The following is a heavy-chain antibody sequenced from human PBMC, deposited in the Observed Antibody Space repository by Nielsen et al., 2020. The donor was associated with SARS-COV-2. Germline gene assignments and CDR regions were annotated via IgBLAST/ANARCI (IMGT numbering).Heavy chain of an antibody. V-gene: IGHV5-51*01. CDR3: APLHRPDAFDI. CDR1: GYTFKNNW. CDR2: IDPSDSDA. Sequence: GGSLRLSWKGSGYTFKNNWCVWVRQMHGKGREWLGIIDPSDSDARYSPSFQGQVTISADKSINTAYLQWSSLKASAIAVYYCAPLHRPDAFDIWGQGTMVTVSS. J-gene: IGHJ3*02.